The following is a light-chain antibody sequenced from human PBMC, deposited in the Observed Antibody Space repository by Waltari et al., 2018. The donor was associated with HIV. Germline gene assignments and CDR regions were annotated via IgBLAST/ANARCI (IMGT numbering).Light chain of an antibody. Sequence: SYVLTQPPSVSVAPGQTASIPCGGRNIGSVPWYQQKPGQAPVMVVYDNSGRPSGIPELFSGSNSGNTATLTISGVEAGDEADYYCQVWDSNADHLVVFGGGTKLTV. V-gene: IGLV3-21*02. CDR1: NIGS. CDR2: DNS. CDR3: QVWDSNADHLVV. J-gene: IGLJ2*01.